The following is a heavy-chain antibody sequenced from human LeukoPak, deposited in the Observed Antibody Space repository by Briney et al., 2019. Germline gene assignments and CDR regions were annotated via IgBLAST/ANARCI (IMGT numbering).Heavy chain of an antibody. CDR3: GRNNNADY. Sequence: HPGRSLRLSCAASGFTFSNYAMLWVRQAPGKGLEWVAVISFDETNKNYTDSVKGRFTISRDNSNNTLYLQMNSLRPDDTAVYFCGRNNNADYWGQGTLVTGSS. J-gene: IGHJ4*02. CDR2: ISFDETNK. CDR1: GFTFSNYA. D-gene: IGHD1-14*01. V-gene: IGHV3-30*04.